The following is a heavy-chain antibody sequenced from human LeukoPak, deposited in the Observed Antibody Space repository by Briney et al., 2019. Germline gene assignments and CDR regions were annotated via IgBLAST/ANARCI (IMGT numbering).Heavy chain of an antibody. CDR2: ISYDGSNK. D-gene: IGHD1-26*01. CDR3: ESRCEWDSDFDY. CDR1: GFTFRSYS. V-gene: IGHV3-30*01. J-gene: IGHJ4*02. Sequence: PWGSLRLSCAASGFTFRSYSMHWVRQAPGKGLEWVALISYDGSNKYYADPVKGRFTIYIDNNKNTLYLQVNSLRVEDTDEYYCESRCEWDSDFDYWGQGALVTVSS.